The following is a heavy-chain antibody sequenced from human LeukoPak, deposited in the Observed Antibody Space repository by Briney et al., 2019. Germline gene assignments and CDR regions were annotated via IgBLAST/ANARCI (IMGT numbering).Heavy chain of an antibody. D-gene: IGHD1/OR15-1a*01. CDR1: GFTFSSYW. J-gene: IGHJ4*02. CDR3: LVTTRSRGFDY. Sequence: GSLRLSCAASGFTFSSYWMSWVRQAPGKGLEWVANIRQDGSVQNYVDSVKGRFTISRHNPKNSVYLQMNSLRAEDTAVYYCLVTTRSRGFDYWGQGTLVTVSS. CDR2: IRQDGSVQ. V-gene: IGHV3-7*01.